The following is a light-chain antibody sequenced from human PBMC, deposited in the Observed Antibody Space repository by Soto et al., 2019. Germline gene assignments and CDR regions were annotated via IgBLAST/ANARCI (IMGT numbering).Light chain of an antibody. CDR1: QSVSSSY. Sequence: DIVLTQSPGTLSLSPGERATLSCRTSQSVSSSYLAWYQQKPGQAPRLLIYGTSSRATGIPDRFSGSGSGTDFTLNISRLESEDFAVYYCQQYYSAPWTFGQGTKVEIK. V-gene: IGKV3-20*01. J-gene: IGKJ1*01. CDR2: GTS. CDR3: QQYYSAPWT.